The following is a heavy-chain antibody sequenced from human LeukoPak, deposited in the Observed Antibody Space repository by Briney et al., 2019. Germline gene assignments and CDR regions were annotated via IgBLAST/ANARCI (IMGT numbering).Heavy chain of an antibody. J-gene: IGHJ4*02. CDR1: GLTFTFSTSG. D-gene: IGHD2-2*01. CDR3: ASTTRRYCSSTSCYPTFYDY. Sequence: GGSLRLSCAASGLTFTFSTSGIHWVRQAPGKGLEWVAFIQYDGSEKYYADSVKGRCTTSRDNAKNSLYLQMNSLRAEDTAVYYCASTTRRYCSSTSCYPTFYDYWGQGTLVTVSS. V-gene: IGHV3-30*02. CDR2: IQYDGSEK.